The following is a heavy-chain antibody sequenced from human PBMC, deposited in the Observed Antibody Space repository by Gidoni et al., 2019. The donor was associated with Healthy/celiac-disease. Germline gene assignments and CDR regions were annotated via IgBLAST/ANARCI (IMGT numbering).Heavy chain of an antibody. CDR1: GGSIRSGDYY. J-gene: IGHJ5*02. V-gene: IGHV4-30-4*01. Sequence: QVQLPESGPGLVKPSQTLSLTCTVSGGSIRSGDYYWSWIRQPPGKGLEWIGYIYYSGSTYYNPSLKSRVTISVDTSKNQFSLKLSSVTAADTAVYYCARALLVVPAAQIHPVWFDPWGQGTLVTVSS. D-gene: IGHD2-2*01. CDR2: IYYSGST. CDR3: ARALLVVPAAQIHPVWFDP.